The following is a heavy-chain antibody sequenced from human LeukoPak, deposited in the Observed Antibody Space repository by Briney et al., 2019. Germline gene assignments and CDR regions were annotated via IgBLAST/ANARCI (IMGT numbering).Heavy chain of an antibody. Sequence: PGKSLRLSCAASGFTFNNYGMYWVRQAPSKGLEWVAVISYDGRNKHYPDSVKGRFTISRDISTDTLWLQMDSLRTEDTAVYYCAKGPLRGTAAAIDYWGQGTLVTVSS. CDR1: GFTFNNYG. D-gene: IGHD2-2*01. CDR2: ISYDGRNK. V-gene: IGHV3-30*18. CDR3: AKGPLRGTAAAIDY. J-gene: IGHJ4*02.